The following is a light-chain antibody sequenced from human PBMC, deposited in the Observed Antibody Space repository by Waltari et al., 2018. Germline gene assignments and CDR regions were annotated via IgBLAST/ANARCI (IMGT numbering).Light chain of an antibody. CDR2: DAA. V-gene: IGKV3-11*01. Sequence: EIVLTQSPATLSLSPGERATLSCRASQNVGSYLAWYQQKPGQAPRLLIYDAANRATGIPSMFSGSGSCTEFTLTISSLEAEDFACYYCQQRSNWPLTFGGGTKVEIK. CDR1: QNVGSY. CDR3: QQRSNWPLT. J-gene: IGKJ4*01.